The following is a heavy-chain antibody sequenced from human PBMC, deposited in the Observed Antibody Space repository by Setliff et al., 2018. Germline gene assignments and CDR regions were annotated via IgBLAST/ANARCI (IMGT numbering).Heavy chain of an antibody. CDR2: IIPIFGTA. Sequence: SVKVSCKASGGTFSSYAISWVRQAPGQGLEWMGGIIPIFGTANYAQKFQGRVTITADESTSTAYMELSSLRSEDTAVYYCARAPSSTVINWFDPWGREPWSPSPQ. CDR3: ARAPSSTVINWFDP. V-gene: IGHV1-69*01. D-gene: IGHD3-22*01. CDR1: GGTFSSYA. J-gene: IGHJ5*02.